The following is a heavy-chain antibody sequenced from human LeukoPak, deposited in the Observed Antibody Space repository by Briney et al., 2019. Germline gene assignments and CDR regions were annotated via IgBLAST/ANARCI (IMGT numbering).Heavy chain of an antibody. J-gene: IGHJ6*03. CDR1: GFTFSNYG. CDR2: IRYDGSNK. D-gene: IGHD6-13*01. CDR3: ARDPSSWYYYYMDV. Sequence: PGGSLRLSCAASGFTFSNYGMHWVRQAPGKGLEWVAFIRYDGSNKYYADSVKGRFTISRDNSKNTLYLQMNSLRAEDTAVYYCARDPSSWYYYYMDVWGKGTTVTVSS. V-gene: IGHV3-30*02.